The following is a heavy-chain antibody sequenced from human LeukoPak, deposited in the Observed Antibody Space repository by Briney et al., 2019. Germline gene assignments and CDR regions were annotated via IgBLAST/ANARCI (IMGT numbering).Heavy chain of an antibody. Sequence: GGSLRLSCAASGFTFSSYAMSWFRQAPGKGLEWVSAISGSGGSTYYADSVKGRFTISRDNSKNTLYLQMNSLRAEDTAVYYCAKDRIAAAGTAVSAFYWGQGTLVTVSS. CDR2: ISGSGGST. V-gene: IGHV3-23*01. D-gene: IGHD6-13*01. CDR3: AKDRIAAAGTAVSAFY. CDR1: GFTFSSYA. J-gene: IGHJ4*02.